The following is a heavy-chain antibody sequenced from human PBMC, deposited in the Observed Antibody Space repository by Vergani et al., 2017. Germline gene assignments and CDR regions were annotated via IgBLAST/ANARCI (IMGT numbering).Heavy chain of an antibody. J-gene: IGHJ3*02. V-gene: IGHV1-69*02. CDR1: GGTFSSYT. CDR2: IIPILGIA. D-gene: IGHD1-26*01. Sequence: QVQLVQSAAEVKKPGSPVKVSCKASGGTFSSYTISWVRQAPGQGREWMGRIIPILGIANYAQKFQGRVTITADKSTGTAYMELSSLSSEDTAVYYCARPAGGGSYFDAFDIWGQGTMVTVSS. CDR3: ARPAGGGSYFDAFDI.